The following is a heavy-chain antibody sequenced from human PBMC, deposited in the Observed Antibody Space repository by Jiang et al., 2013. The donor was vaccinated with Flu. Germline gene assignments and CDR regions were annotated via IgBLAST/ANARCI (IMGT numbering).Heavy chain of an antibody. CDR3: ARDPDTPMPIDY. CDR1: GYTFTDYY. V-gene: IGHV1-2*02. Sequence: GAEVKKPGASVKVSCKASGYTFTDYYIHWVRQAPGQGLEWMGWLHPNSGDTRYEQKFQGRVTMTRDTSITTAYMELSRLKSDDTAVYYCARDPDTPMPIDYWGQGTLVT. J-gene: IGHJ4*02. CDR2: LHPNSGDT. D-gene: IGHD5-18*01.